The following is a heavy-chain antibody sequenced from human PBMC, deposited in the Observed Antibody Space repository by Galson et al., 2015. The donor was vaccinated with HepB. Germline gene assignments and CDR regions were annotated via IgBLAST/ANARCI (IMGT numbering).Heavy chain of an antibody. D-gene: IGHD6-6*01. CDR2: ISYDGSNK. V-gene: IGHV3-30*18. CDR3: AKDQEYSSSRGMDV. CDR1: GFTFSSYG. J-gene: IGHJ6*02. Sequence: SLRLSCAASGFTFSSYGMHWVRQAPGKGLEWVAVISYDGSNKYYADSVKGRFTISRDNSKNTLYLQMNSLRAEDTAVYYCAKDQEYSSSRGMDVWGQGTTVTVSS.